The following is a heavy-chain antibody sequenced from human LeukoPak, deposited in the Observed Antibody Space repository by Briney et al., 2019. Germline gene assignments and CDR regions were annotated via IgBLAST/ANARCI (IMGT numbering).Heavy chain of an antibody. CDR1: GYTFPGFY. J-gene: IGHJ4*02. V-gene: IGHV1-2*06. CDR2: ISPNSGGT. D-gene: IGHD2-15*01. Sequence: GAPVKVCCKASGYTFPGFYMHWVRQAPGQWLEWMGRISPNSGGTNYAQKFQGRVTMTRDTSISTAYMELSRLRSDDTAVYYCARARTNCSGGSCYLRYFDYWGQGTLVTVSS. CDR3: ARARTNCSGGSCYLRYFDY.